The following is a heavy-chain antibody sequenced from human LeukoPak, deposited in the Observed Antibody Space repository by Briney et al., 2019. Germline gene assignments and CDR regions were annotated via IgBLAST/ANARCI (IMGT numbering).Heavy chain of an antibody. CDR1: GGSFSGYY. V-gene: IGHV4-34*01. CDR3: ARGARIWYYDSSGYPEYFQH. CDR2: INHSGST. J-gene: IGHJ1*01. D-gene: IGHD3-22*01. Sequence: SETLSLTCAVYGGSFSGYYRSWIRQPPGKGLEWIGEINHSGSTNYNPSLKSRVTISVGTSKNQFSLKLSSVTAADTAVYYCARGARIWYYDSSGYPEYFQHWGQGTLVTVSS.